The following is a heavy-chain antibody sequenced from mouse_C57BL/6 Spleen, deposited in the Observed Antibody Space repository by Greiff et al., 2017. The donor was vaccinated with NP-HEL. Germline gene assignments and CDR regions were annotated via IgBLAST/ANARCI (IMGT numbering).Heavy chain of an antibody. CDR1: GFNFTDDY. V-gene: IGHV14-4*01. J-gene: IGHJ2*01. CDR3: FYGSSYYFDY. CDR2: IDPENGNT. Sequence: EVKLVESGAELVRPGASVKLSCTASGFNFTDDYMHWVKQRPEQGLEWIGWIDPENGNTEYASKFQGKATITADTSSNTAYLQLSSLASEDTAVYYCFYGSSYYFDYWGQGTTLTVSS. D-gene: IGHD1-1*01.